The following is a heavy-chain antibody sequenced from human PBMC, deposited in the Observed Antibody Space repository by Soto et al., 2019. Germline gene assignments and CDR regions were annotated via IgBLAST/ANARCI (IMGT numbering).Heavy chain of an antibody. D-gene: IGHD5-12*01. CDR1: GNTFTYRY. Sequence: SVKVSCKALGNTFTYRYLHWVRQAPGQALEWMGGIIPFIGAANYAQKFQGRVTITTDESTSTAYMELSSLRSEDTAVYYCARVRGYSGYDLEDYYYYGMDVWGQGTTVTVSS. CDR2: IIPFIGAA. CDR3: ARVRGYSGYDLEDYYYYGMDV. J-gene: IGHJ6*02. V-gene: IGHV1-69*16.